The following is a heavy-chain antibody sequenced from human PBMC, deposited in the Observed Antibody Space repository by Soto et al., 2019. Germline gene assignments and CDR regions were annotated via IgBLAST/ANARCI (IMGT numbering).Heavy chain of an antibody. CDR3: ARRMYYYYKSGHYLGWFDP. V-gene: IGHV5-51*01. Sequence: GESLKISCKGSGYNFTNYWIGWVRQMPGQGLEWMGIVHPGDADTRYSPSFQGQVTISADKSISTAYLQWNSLKASDSAMYYCARRMYYYYKSGHYLGWFDPWGQGNMVAV. J-gene: IGHJ5*02. CDR1: GYNFTNYW. D-gene: IGHD3-22*01. CDR2: VHPGDADT.